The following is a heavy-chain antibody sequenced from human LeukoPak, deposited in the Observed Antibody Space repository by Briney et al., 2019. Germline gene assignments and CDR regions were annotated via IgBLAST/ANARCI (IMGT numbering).Heavy chain of an antibody. V-gene: IGHV4-39*01. Sequence: SETLSLTCTVTGGSNNSRCYYWGWIRQPPGKGLEWIGSVYYGGTTYYNPSLKSRVTISEDTSKNQFSLKLSSVTAADTAVYYCARQATMVTTGYYYFFMDVWGKGTTVTVSS. CDR2: VYYGGTT. D-gene: IGHD4-17*01. J-gene: IGHJ6*03. CDR1: GGSNNSRCYY. CDR3: ARQATMVTTGYYYFFMDV.